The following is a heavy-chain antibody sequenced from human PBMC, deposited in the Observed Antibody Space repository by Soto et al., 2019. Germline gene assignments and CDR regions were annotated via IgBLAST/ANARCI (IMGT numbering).Heavy chain of an antibody. D-gene: IGHD6-13*01. J-gene: IGHJ5*02. CDR1: GFTFSCSA. CDR3: TRQTSRWEDWFDP. Sequence: GGSLRLSCAASGFTFSCSAMYWVRQASGKGLEWVGRIGTKADIYATTYTASVKGRFTISRDDSKNTAYLQMNSLKTEDTAVYYCTRQTSRWEDWFDPWGQGTLVTVSS. V-gene: IGHV3-73*01. CDR2: IGTKADIYAT.